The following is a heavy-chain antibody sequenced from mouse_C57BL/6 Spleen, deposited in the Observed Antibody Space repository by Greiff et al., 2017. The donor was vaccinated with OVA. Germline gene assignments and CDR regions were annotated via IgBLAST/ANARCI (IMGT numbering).Heavy chain of an antibody. CDR3: AREEYYYGSREGFDY. D-gene: IGHD1-1*01. CDR1: GYTFTSYW. V-gene: IGHV1-55*01. CDR2: IYPGSGST. Sequence: QVQLQQPGAELVKPGASVKMSCKASGYTFTSYWITWVKQRPGQGLEWIGDIYPGSGSTNYNEKFKSKATLTVDTSSSTAYMQLSSLTSEDSAVYYGAREEYYYGSREGFDYWGQGTTLTVSS. J-gene: IGHJ2*01.